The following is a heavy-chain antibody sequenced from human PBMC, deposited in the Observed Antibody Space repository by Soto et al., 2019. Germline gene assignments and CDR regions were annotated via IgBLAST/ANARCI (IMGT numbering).Heavy chain of an antibody. CDR1: GGAFSSYT. CDR2: IIPILGIA. CDR3: ARDSPLVVVAATGWFDP. Sequence: VSCKASGGAFSSYTISWVRQAPGQRLEWMGRIIPILGIANYAQKFQGRVTITADKSTSTAYMELSSLRSEDTAVYYCARDSPLVVVAATGWFDPWGQGTLVTVSS. D-gene: IGHD2-15*01. V-gene: IGHV1-69*04. J-gene: IGHJ5*02.